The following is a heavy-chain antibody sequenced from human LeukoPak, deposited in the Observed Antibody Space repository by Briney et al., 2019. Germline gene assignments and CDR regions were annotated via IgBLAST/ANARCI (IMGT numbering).Heavy chain of an antibody. CDR2: ISGSGGST. J-gene: IGHJ5*02. Sequence: PGGSLRLSCAASGFTFSSYAMSWVRQAPGKGLEWVSAISGSGGSTYYADSVKGRFTISRDNSKNTLYLQMNSLGAEDTAVYYCAKSGRDGHNLYWFDPWGQGTLVTVSS. CDR3: AKSGRDGHNLYWFDP. CDR1: GFTFSSYA. D-gene: IGHD5-24*01. V-gene: IGHV3-23*01.